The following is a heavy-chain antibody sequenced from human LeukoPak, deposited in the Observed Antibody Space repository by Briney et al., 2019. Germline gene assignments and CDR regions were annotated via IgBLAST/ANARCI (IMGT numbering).Heavy chain of an antibody. CDR2: ISGSGGST. CDR1: GFTFSSYA. V-gene: IGHV3-23*01. J-gene: IGHJ3*02. Sequence: GGSLGLSCAASGFTFSSYAMSWVRQAPGKGLEWVSAISGSGGSTYYADSVKGRFTISRDNSKNTLYLQMNSLRAEDTAVYYCAKEYSSGWYARDAFDIWGQGTMVTVSS. D-gene: IGHD6-19*01. CDR3: AKEYSSGWYARDAFDI.